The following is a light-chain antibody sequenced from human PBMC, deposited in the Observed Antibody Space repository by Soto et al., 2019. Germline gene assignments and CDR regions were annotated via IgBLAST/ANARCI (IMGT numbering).Light chain of an antibody. CDR1: SSDVGGYNS. CDR3: SSYTSSSTRV. J-gene: IGLJ1*01. Sequence: LTQPASVSGSPGQSITISCTGTSSDVGGYNSVSWYQQHPGKAPKLVIYEVTNRPSGISNRFSGSKSGNTASLTISGLQAEDEADYYCSSYTSSSTRVFGTGTKVNV. CDR2: EVT. V-gene: IGLV2-14*01.